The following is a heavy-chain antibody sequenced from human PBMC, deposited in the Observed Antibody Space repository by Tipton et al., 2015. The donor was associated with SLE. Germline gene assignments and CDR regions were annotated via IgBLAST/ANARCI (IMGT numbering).Heavy chain of an antibody. CDR1: GYSISSGYY. V-gene: IGHV4-38-2*02. J-gene: IGHJ6*02. D-gene: IGHD3-16*01. CDR2: IYHSGST. CDR3: ARDSLNWGSYYHGMDV. Sequence: TLSLTCTVSGYSISSGYYWGWIRQPPGKGLEWIGSIYHSGSTYYNPSLKSRVTISVDTSKSQIFLKMSSVTAADTAVYYCARDSLNWGSYYHGMDVWGQGTTVTVSS.